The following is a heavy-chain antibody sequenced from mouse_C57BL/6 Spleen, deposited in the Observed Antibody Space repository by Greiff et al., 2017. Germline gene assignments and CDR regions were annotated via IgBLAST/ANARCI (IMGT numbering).Heavy chain of an antibody. D-gene: IGHD4-1*02. CDR1: GYSITSGYY. CDR2: ISYDGSN. J-gene: IGHJ4*01. CDR3: ARTNWDEGYAMDY. Sequence: EVKLQESGPGLVKPSQSLSLTCSVTGYSITSGYYWNWIRQFPGNKLEWMGYISYDGSNNYNPSLKNRISITRDTSKNQFFLKLNSVTTEDTATXYCARTNWDEGYAMDYWGQGTSVTVSS. V-gene: IGHV3-6*01.